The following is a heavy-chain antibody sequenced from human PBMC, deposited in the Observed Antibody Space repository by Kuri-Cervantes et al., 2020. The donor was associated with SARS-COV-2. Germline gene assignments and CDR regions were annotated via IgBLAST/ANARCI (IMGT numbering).Heavy chain of an antibody. V-gene: IGHV1-2*02. CDR2: INPNSGGT. CDR1: GYTFTGYY. Sequence: ASVKVSCKASGYTFTGYYKHWVRQAPGQGLEWMGWINPNSGGTNYAQKFQGRVTMTRDTSISTAYMELSRLRSDDTAVYYCARGGKYQLLYRCEYYFDYWGQGTLVTVSS. D-gene: IGHD2-2*02. CDR3: ARGGKYQLLYRCEYYFDY. J-gene: IGHJ4*02.